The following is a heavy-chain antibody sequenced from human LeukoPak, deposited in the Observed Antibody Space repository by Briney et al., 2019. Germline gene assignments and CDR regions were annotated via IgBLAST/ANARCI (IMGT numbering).Heavy chain of an antibody. J-gene: IGHJ4*02. Sequence: GRSLRLSCAASRFTFSSYAMHWVRQAPGKGLEWVAVISYDGSNKYYADSVTGRFTISRDNSKNTLYLQMNRPRAEDTALYYCARGPGWLLIPYFDYWGQGTLVTVSS. CDR2: ISYDGSNK. CDR3: ARGPGWLLIPYFDY. V-gene: IGHV3-30*04. D-gene: IGHD2-15*01. CDR1: RFTFSSYA.